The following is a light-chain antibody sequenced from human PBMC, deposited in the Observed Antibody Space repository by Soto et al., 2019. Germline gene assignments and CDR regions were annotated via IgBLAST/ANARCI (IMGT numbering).Light chain of an antibody. J-gene: IGLJ2*01. CDR3: CSYAGSSTAI. Sequence: QSVLTQPPSVSAAPGQKVTISCSGSSSNVGSNYVSWYQQLPGTAPKLMIYEGSKRPSGVSNRFSGSKSGNTASLTISGLQAEDEADYYCCSYAGSSTAIFGGGTKVTVL. CDR1: SSNVGSNY. V-gene: IGLV2-23*01. CDR2: EGS.